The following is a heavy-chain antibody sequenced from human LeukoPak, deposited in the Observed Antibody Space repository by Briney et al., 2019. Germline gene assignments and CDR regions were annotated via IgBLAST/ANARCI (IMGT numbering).Heavy chain of an antibody. Sequence: GGSLRLSCAASGFTVSSNYMSWVRQAPGKGLEWVSVIYSGGSTYYADSVKGRFTISRDNSKNTLYLQMNSLRDEDTAVYYCARANYDSSGYSREKQIDYWGQGTLVTVSS. CDR2: IYSGGST. CDR3: ARANYDSSGYSREKQIDY. CDR1: GFTVSSNY. D-gene: IGHD3-22*01. V-gene: IGHV3-66*01. J-gene: IGHJ4*02.